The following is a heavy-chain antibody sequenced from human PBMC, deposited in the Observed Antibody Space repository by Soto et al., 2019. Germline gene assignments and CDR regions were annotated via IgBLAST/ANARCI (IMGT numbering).Heavy chain of an antibody. D-gene: IGHD6-13*01. Sequence: QVQLVESGGGVVQPGRSLRLSCAASGFTFSSYGMHWVRQAPGKGLEWVAVITYDGSNKYYADSVKGRFTISRDNSKNTLYMQMNSLRDKDMAVYYCAKDLAAAGNDYWGQGTLVTVSS. V-gene: IGHV3-30*18. J-gene: IGHJ4*02. CDR2: ITYDGSNK. CDR1: GFTFSSYG. CDR3: AKDLAAAGNDY.